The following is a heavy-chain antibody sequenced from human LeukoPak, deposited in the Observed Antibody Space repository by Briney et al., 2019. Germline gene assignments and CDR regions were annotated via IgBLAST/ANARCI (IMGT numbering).Heavy chain of an antibody. Sequence: PGGSLRLSCAASGFTFCSYSMNWVRQAPGKGLEWVSSISSSSSYIYYADSVKGRFTISRDNAKNSLYLQMNSLRAEDTAVYYCARPYLARDSSSWYAWGQGTLVTVSS. V-gene: IGHV3-21*01. CDR1: GFTFCSYS. CDR2: ISSSSSYI. CDR3: ARPYLARDSSSWYA. J-gene: IGHJ4*02. D-gene: IGHD6-13*01.